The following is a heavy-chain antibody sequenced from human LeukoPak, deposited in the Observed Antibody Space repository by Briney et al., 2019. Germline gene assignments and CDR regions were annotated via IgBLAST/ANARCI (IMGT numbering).Heavy chain of an antibody. CDR2: INPNSAST. Sequence: GASVKVSCKTSGYTFTDYDVHWVRQAPGQGLEWMGWINPNSASTNYARRLQGRVTFTRDTSLSIAYMELSSLTSEDAAVYFCARGDFGETNTAFDVWGQGTLVAVSS. V-gene: IGHV1-8*03. J-gene: IGHJ3*01. CDR3: ARGDFGETNTAFDV. CDR1: GYTFTDYD. D-gene: IGHD4-17*01.